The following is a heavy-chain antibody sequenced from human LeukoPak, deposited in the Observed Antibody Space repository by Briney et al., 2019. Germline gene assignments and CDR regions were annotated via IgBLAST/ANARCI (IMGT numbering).Heavy chain of an antibody. V-gene: IGHV4-59*08. Sequence: KPSETLSLTCTVSGGSISSYYWSWIRQPPGKGLEWIGYIYYSGSTNYNASLTNRVTISVDTSKNQFSLKLSSVTAADTAVYYCARTNYFGSGSYYPDLWGQGTLITVSS. J-gene: IGHJ5*02. CDR3: ARTNYFGSGSYYPDL. D-gene: IGHD3-10*01. CDR2: IYYSGST. CDR1: GGSISSYY.